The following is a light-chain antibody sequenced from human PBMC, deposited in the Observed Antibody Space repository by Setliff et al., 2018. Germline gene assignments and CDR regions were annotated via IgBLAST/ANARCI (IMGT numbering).Light chain of an antibody. V-gene: IGLV2-14*01. J-gene: IGLJ1*01. Sequence: QSALTQPASVSGSPGQSITISCTGTSTDVGHYNYVSWFQQHPGKAPKLIIFEVSNRPSGVSNRFSGSKSGNTASLTISGLQPEDEAEYYCSSYGGSSPEVFGAGTKGTVL. CDR1: STDVGHYNY. CDR2: EVS. CDR3: SSYGGSSPEV.